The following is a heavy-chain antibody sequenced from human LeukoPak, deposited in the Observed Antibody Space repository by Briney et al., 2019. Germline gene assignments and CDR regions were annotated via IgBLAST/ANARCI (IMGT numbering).Heavy chain of an antibody. CDR3: AKGGLYYGSGSHSDY. CDR1: GLTFSSYG. J-gene: IGHJ4*02. CDR2: ISGSGGST. D-gene: IGHD3-10*01. Sequence: GGSLRLSCAASGLTFSSYGMSWVRQAPGKGLEWVSAISGSGGSTYYADSVKGRFTISRDNSKNTLYLQMNSLRAEDTAVYYCAKGGLYYGSGSHSDYWGQGTLVTVSS. V-gene: IGHV3-23*01.